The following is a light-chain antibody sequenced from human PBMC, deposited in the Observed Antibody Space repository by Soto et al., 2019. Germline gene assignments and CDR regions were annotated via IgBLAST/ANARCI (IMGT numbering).Light chain of an antibody. CDR3: AAWDDSLSGYV. CDR2: RND. Sequence: QSVLTQPPSASGTPGQRVTISCSGTSSNIESNYVYWYHQLPGTAPKLLIYRNDQRPSGVPDRFSGSKSGTSASLAISGLRSEDEADYYCAAWDDSLSGYVFGTGTKVTVL. J-gene: IGLJ1*01. V-gene: IGLV1-47*01. CDR1: SSNIESNY.